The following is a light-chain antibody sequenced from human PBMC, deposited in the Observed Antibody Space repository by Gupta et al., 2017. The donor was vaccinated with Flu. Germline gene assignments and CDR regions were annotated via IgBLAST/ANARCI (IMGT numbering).Light chain of an antibody. CDR3: QHYNNWPPVT. CDR2: GAS. Sequence: IVMTQSPATLSVSPGERATLPCRASQSVSSNLAWYQQKPGQAPRLLIYGASTRATGIPARFSGSGYGTEFTLTISSRQSEDFAVYYCQHYNNWPPVTFGHGTKVDIK. J-gene: IGKJ3*01. V-gene: IGKV3-15*01. CDR1: QSVSSN.